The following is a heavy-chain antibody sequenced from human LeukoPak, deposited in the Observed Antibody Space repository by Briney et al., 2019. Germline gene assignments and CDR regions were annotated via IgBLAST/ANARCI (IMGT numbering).Heavy chain of an antibody. CDR3: ARVVGAAGNYYYYMDV. D-gene: IGHD1-1*01. CDR2: MNPNSGNT. V-gene: IGHV1-8*01. Sequence: ASVKVSCKASGYTFTSYDINWVRQATGQGLEWMGWMNPNSGNTGYAQKFQGRVTMTRNTSISTAYMELSSLRSEDTAVYYCARVVGAAGNYYYYMDVWGKGTTVTVSS. CDR1: GYTFTSYD. J-gene: IGHJ6*03.